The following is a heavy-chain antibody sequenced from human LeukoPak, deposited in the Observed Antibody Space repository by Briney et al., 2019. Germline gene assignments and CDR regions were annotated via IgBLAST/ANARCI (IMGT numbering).Heavy chain of an antibody. CDR1: GYTFTGYY. D-gene: IGHD5-12*01. CDR3: ARGIVATISTY. Sequence: ASVKVSCKASGYTFTGYYMHWVRQAPGQGLEWMGWINANTGGSNYAQEFQGRVTMTRDTSISTAYMELSSLRSDDTAVYYCARGIVATISTYWGQGTLVTVSS. CDR2: INANTGGS. V-gene: IGHV1-2*02. J-gene: IGHJ4*02.